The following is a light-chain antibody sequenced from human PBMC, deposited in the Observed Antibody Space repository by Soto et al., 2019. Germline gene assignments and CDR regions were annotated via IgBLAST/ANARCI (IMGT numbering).Light chain of an antibody. CDR1: QGVSRN. CDR2: GAS. V-gene: IGKV3-15*01. CDR3: QQYNSLLPFK. J-gene: IGKJ4*02. Sequence: EIQMTQSPSSVSASLGDRATLTCRASQGVSRNLAWYQQKPGQAPRLLIYGASNWGSGIPSRFRGSGSGTDFTLTISSLQSEDFAIYYCQQYNSLLPFKFGRGTKVEIK.